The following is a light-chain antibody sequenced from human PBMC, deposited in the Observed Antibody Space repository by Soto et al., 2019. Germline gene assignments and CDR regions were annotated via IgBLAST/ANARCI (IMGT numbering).Light chain of an antibody. Sequence: EIVLTQSPATLSLSPGERATLSCRASQSVNIYLAWYQQKPGQAPRLLIYGASTRATGIPDRFSGSGSGTDFTLTISRLEPEDFAVYFCQQYGSSPTTFGQGTKVDIK. CDR2: GAS. J-gene: IGKJ1*01. CDR3: QQYGSSPTT. CDR1: QSVNIY. V-gene: IGKV3-20*01.